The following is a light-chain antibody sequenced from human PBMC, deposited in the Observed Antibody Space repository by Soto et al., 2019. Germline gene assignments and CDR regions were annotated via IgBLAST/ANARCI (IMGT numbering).Light chain of an antibody. CDR1: KLGDNY. CDR2: QDS. Sequence: SYELPQPPSVSVSPGQTASITCSGDKLGDNYACWYQQKPGQSPVLVIYQDSKRPSGIPERFSGSNSGNTATLTISGTQAMEEADYYCQAWDSSTAVFGGGTQLTVL. V-gene: IGLV3-1*01. J-gene: IGLJ7*01. CDR3: QAWDSSTAV.